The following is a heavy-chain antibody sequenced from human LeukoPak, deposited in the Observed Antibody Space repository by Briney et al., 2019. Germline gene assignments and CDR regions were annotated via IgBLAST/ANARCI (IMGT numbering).Heavy chain of an antibody. CDR2: IYYSGST. CDR3: ASQTVGGWFREFYRPYYFDY. D-gene: IGHD3-10*01. J-gene: IGHJ4*02. V-gene: IGHV4-39*01. Sequence: SETLSLTCTVSGGSISSSSYYWGWIRQPPGKGLEWIGSIYYSGSTYYNPSLKSRVTISVDTSKNQFSLKLSSVTAADTAVYYCASQTVGGWFREFYRPYYFDYWGQGTLVTVSS. CDR1: GGSISSSSYY.